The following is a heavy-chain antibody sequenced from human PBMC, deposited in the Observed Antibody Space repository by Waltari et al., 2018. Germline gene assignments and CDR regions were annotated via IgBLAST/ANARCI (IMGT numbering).Heavy chain of an antibody. V-gene: IGHV3-7*01. Sequence: EVQLVESGGGLVQPGGSLRLSCAASGFTFSSYWMSWVRQAPGKGLEWVANIKQDGREKYYVDSVKGRFTISRDNAKNSLYLQMNSLRAEDTAVYYCARDRAPIWSGYQLDYWGQGTLVTVSS. CDR3: ARDRAPIWSGYQLDY. J-gene: IGHJ4*02. D-gene: IGHD3-3*01. CDR2: IKQDGREK. CDR1: GFTFSSYW.